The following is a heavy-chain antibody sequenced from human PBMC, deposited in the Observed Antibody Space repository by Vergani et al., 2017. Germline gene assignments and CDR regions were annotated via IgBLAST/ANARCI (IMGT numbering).Heavy chain of an antibody. CDR2: IYSTGST. V-gene: IGHV4-59*13. J-gene: IGHJ4*02. CDR3: ARARGGYDILTGYYIGPFDY. D-gene: IGHD3-9*01. CDR1: GGSFNTYY. Sequence: QVQLEESGPGLVKPSETLSLTCTVSGGSFNTYYWSWIRQSPGKGLEWIGYIYSTGSTNYNPSLNSRVTMSVDTSKNQFSLKLSSVTAADTAVYYCARARGGYDILTGYYIGPFDYWGQGTLVTVSS.